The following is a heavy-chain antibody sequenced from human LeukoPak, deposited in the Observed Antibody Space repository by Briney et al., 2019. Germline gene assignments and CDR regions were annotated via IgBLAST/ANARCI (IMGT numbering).Heavy chain of an antibody. CDR1: GFTFDKAW. Sequence: GGSLRLSCAASGFTFDKAWMTWVRQAPGKGLEWVAVISYDGSNKYYADSVKGRFTISRDNSKNTPYLRMNSLRAEDTAVYYCARDPEGGYSYGNLFDYWGQGTLVTVSS. J-gene: IGHJ4*02. CDR3: ARDPEGGYSYGNLFDY. CDR2: ISYDGSNK. D-gene: IGHD5-18*01. V-gene: IGHV3-30*03.